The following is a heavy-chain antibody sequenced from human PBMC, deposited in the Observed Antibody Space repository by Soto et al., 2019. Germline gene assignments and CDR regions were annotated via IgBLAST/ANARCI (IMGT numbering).Heavy chain of an antibody. Sequence: SVKVSCKASGGTFSSYAISWVRQAPGQGLEWMGGIIPIFGTANYAQKFQGRVTITADESTSTAYMELSSLRSEDTAVYYCATSLRFFYWLVRSYYYGMDVLGDCPTGTVSS. V-gene: IGHV1-69*13. D-gene: IGHD3-3*01. CDR1: GGTFSSYA. J-gene: IGHJ6*04. CDR3: ATSLRFFYWLVRSYYYGMDV. CDR2: IIPIFGTA.